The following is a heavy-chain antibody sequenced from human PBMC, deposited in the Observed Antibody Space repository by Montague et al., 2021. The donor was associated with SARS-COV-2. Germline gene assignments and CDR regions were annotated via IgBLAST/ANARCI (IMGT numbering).Heavy chain of an antibody. CDR1: GGSIRSSSHF. V-gene: IGHV4-39*07. J-gene: IGHJ6*02. D-gene: IGHD1-14*01. CDR2: ISYSGST. Sequence: SETLSLTCTVSGGSIRSSSHFWGWFRQPPGQRLEWIGSISYSGSTYYSPSLKSRVIISVDTSKNQFSLKLRSVTAADTAVYFCGIGRGFAVGNHHCGSYGLDVWGQGTMVTVSS. CDR3: GIGRGFAVGNHHCGSYGLDV.